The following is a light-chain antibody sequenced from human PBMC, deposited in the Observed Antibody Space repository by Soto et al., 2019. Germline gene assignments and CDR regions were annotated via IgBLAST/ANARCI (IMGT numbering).Light chain of an antibody. Sequence: QLVLTQPPSACGTPGQRVTISCSGSRSNIGKNSVYWFQQFPGTTPKLLIFNQSRRPSGVPERFSGSRSGTSASLAISGLRFEDEADYYCAVWDDTLHGWEFGGGTQLTVL. V-gene: IGLV1-47*01. CDR3: AVWDDTLHGWE. CDR2: NQS. J-gene: IGLJ3*02. CDR1: RSNIGKNS.